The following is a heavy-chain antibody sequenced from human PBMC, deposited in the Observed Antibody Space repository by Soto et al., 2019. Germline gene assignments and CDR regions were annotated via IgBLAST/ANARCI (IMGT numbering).Heavy chain of an antibody. D-gene: IGHD6-6*01. J-gene: IGHJ4*02. CDR1: GGSFSGYY. V-gene: IGHV4-34*01. CDR2: INHSGST. CDR3: ARGIAARFDY. Sequence: QVQLQQWGAGLLKPSETLSLTCAVYGGSFSGYYWSWIRQPPGKGLEWIGEINHSGSTNYNPSLKNRVTLSVDTSKNQFSPKLSSVTAADTAVYYCARGIAARFDYWGQGTLVTVSS.